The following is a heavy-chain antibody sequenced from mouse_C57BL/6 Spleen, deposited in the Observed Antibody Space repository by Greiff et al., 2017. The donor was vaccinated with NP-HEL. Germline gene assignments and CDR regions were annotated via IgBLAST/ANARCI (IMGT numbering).Heavy chain of an antibody. CDR3: ARDRGSYGYFDV. CDR2: INYDGSST. Sequence: EVQLVESEGGLVQPGSSMKLSCTASGFTFSDYYMAWVRQVPEKGLEWVANINYDGSSTYYLDSLKSRFIISRDNAKNILYLQMSSLKSEDTATYYCARDRGSYGYFDVGGTGTTVTVSS. CDR1: GFTFSDYY. D-gene: IGHD1-1*01. J-gene: IGHJ1*03. V-gene: IGHV5-16*01.